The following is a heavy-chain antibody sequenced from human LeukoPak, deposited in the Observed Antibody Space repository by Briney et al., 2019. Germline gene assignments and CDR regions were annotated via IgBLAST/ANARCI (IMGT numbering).Heavy chain of an antibody. J-gene: IGHJ4*02. CDR3: ARSLDIVATTDY. D-gene: IGHD5-12*01. Sequence: GGFLRLSCAASGFTFSSYEMNWVRQAPGKGLEWVSYINSSGSTIYYADSVKGRFTISRDNAKNSLYLQMNSLRAEDTAVYYCARSLDIVATTDYWGQGTLVTVSS. V-gene: IGHV3-48*03. CDR2: INSSGSTI. CDR1: GFTFSSYE.